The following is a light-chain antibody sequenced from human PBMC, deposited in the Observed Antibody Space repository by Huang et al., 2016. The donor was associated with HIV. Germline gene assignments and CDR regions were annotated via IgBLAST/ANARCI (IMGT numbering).Light chain of an antibody. CDR2: GAS. J-gene: IGKJ2*01. Sequence: IVMMQSPATLSVSPGERVTLSCRASRSVGNNLAWYQQKVGQPPRLLIYGASTRATGIAARFSGSGSGTDFTLTISSLQSEDFAVYYCQQYNDWPPWYTFGQGTKLEIK. CDR3: QQYNDWPPWYT. V-gene: IGKV3-15*01. CDR1: RSVGNN.